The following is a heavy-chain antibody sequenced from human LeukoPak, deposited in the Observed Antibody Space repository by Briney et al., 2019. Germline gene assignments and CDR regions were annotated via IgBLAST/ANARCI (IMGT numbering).Heavy chain of an antibody. J-gene: IGHJ4*02. D-gene: IGHD1-26*01. V-gene: IGHV1-2*02. CDR2: INPESGGT. CDR3: ARLPVIVGAWSPIDY. Sequence: GPSVKVSCKASGYTFTGYYMDWVRQAPGQGLEWMGWINPESGGTNYAQKFQGRVTMTSDTSISTAYMELTSLRPDDTAVYYCARLPVIVGAWSPIDYWGQGTRVTVSS. CDR1: GYTFTGYY.